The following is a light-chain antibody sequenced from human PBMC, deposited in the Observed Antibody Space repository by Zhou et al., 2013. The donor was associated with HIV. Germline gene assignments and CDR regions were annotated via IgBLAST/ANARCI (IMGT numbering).Light chain of an antibody. CDR2: DAS. Sequence: EIVLTQSPGTLSLSPGERATLSCRASQSVSSRYLAWYQQRPGQAPSLLIYDASSRATGIPDRFSGSGSGTDFTLTISRLEPEDFAVYYCQQYGSENLLERFGGGTKV. J-gene: IGKJ4*01. CDR1: QSVSSRY. CDR3: QQYGSENLLER. V-gene: IGKV3-20*01.